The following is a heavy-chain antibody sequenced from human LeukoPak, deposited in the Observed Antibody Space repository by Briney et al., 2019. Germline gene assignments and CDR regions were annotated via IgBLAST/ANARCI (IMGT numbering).Heavy chain of an antibody. CDR1: GGSISSGGYY. V-gene: IGHV4-31*03. CDR3: ARDSEITMNSLDY. J-gene: IGHJ4*02. CDR2: IYYSGST. Sequence: SQTLSLTCTVSGGSISSGGYYWSWIRQHPGKGLEWIGYIYYSGSTYYNPSLKSRVTISVDTSKNQFSLKLSSVTAADTAVYYCARDSEITMNSLDYWGQGTLVTVSS. D-gene: IGHD3-22*01.